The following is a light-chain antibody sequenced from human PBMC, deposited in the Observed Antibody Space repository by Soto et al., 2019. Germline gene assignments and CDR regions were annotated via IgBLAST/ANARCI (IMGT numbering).Light chain of an antibody. CDR1: QSISSW. V-gene: IGKV1-5*01. Sequence: DIQMTQSPSSVSAFVGDRVTITCRASQSISSWLAWYQQKPGKAPKLLIYDASSLESGVPSRFSGSGSGTEFTLTISSLQPDDFATYYCQQYNRTFGQGTKVDIK. CDR3: QQYNRT. J-gene: IGKJ1*01. CDR2: DAS.